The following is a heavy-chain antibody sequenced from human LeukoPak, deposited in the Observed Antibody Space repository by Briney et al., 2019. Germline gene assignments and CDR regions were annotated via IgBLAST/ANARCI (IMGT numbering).Heavy chain of an antibody. CDR3: ARESSGWPSDI. J-gene: IGHJ3*02. V-gene: IGHV4-4*07. CDR1: GGSTSSYY. Sequence: PSETLSLTCTVSGGSTSSYYWSWIRQPAGKGLEWIGRIYASGSTNYNPSLKRRVTMSVDTSKNQFSLKLTSVTAADTAVYYCARESSGWPSDIWGQGTMVTVSS. D-gene: IGHD6-19*01. CDR2: IYASGST.